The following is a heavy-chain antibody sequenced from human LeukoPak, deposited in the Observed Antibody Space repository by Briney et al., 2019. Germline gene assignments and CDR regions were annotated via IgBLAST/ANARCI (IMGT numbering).Heavy chain of an antibody. CDR3: ARADRYSGFDRHFDY. J-gene: IGHJ4*02. Sequence: PSETLSLTCTVSGGSISSYYWSWIRQPPGKGLEWNGYIYDSGSTKYNPSLKSRVTISVDTSKNQLSLRLSSVTAADTAVYYCARADRYSGFDRHFDYWGQGTLVTVSS. CDR1: GGSISSYY. D-gene: IGHD5-12*01. CDR2: IYDSGST. V-gene: IGHV4-59*01.